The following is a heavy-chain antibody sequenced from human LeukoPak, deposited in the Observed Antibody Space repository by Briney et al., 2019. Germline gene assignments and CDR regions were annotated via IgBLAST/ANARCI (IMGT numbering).Heavy chain of an antibody. J-gene: IGHJ3*02. CDR3: ASESSSRGAFDI. Sequence: GASVKVSCKASGGTFSSYAISWVRQAPGQGLEWMGGIIPIFGTANYAQKFQGRVTITADKSTSTAYMELSSLRSEHTAVYYCASESSSRGAFDIWGQGTMVTVSS. V-gene: IGHV1-69*06. CDR1: GGTFSSYA. CDR2: IIPIFGTA. D-gene: IGHD6-6*01.